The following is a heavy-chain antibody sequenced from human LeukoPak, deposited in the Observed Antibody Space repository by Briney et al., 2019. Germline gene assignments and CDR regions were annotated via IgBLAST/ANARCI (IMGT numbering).Heavy chain of an antibody. Sequence: GASVKVSCKASGYTFTGYYMHWVRQAPGQGLEWMGWINPNSGGTNYAQKFQGRVTMTRDTSISTAYMELSRLRSDDTAVYYCARDRSYYDSSGYQKAFDYWGQGTLVTVSS. CDR3: ARDRSYYDSSGYQKAFDY. CDR2: INPNSGGT. CDR1: GYTFTGYY. V-gene: IGHV1-2*02. J-gene: IGHJ4*02. D-gene: IGHD3-22*01.